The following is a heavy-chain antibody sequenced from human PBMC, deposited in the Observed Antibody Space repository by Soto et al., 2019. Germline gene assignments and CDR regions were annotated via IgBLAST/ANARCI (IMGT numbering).Heavy chain of an antibody. CDR3: ARLTMAQDAFDI. V-gene: IGHV1-18*01. CDR1: GYTFTSYG. Sequence: ASVKVSCKASGYTFTSYGISWVRQAPGQGLEWMGWISAYNGKTNYAQKLQGRVTMTTDTSTSTAYMELRSLRSDDTAVFYCARLTMAQDAFDIWGQGTMVTVSS. D-gene: IGHD3-10*01. J-gene: IGHJ3*02. CDR2: ISAYNGKT.